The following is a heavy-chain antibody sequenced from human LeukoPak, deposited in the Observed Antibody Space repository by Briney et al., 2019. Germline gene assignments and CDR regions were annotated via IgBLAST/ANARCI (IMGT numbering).Heavy chain of an antibody. D-gene: IGHD1-1*01. V-gene: IGHV1-24*01. CDR1: GYTLTELS. Sequence: ASVKVSCKVSGYTLTELSMHWVRQAPGKGLEWMGGFDPEDGETIYAQKFQGRVTMTEAKSTDTAYMELSSLRSEDTAVYYCATGVYNWNDPIFDIWGQGTMVTVSS. J-gene: IGHJ3*02. CDR2: FDPEDGET. CDR3: ATGVYNWNDPIFDI.